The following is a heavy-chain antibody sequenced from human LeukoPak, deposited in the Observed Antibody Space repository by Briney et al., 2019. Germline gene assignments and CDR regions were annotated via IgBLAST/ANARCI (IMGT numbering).Heavy chain of an antibody. D-gene: IGHD6-19*01. CDR2: INHSGIT. V-gene: IGHV4-34*01. J-gene: IGHJ4*02. CDR3: ASDSSGWFLGY. Sequence: SETLSLTCAVYGGSFSGYYWSWIRQPPGKGLEWIGDINHSGITNYNSSLKTRVTISVDTAKSQVSLKLSSVTAADTAVYYCASDSSGWFLGYWGQGTLVTVSS. CDR1: GGSFSGYY.